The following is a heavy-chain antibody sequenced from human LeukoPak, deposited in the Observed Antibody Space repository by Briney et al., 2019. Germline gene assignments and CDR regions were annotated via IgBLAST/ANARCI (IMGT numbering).Heavy chain of an antibody. CDR2: ISYDGSNK. CDR1: GFTFSSYG. CDR3: AKGLDDFWSGPLDY. D-gene: IGHD3-3*01. Sequence: SGGSLRLSCAASGFTFSSYGMHWVRQAPGGGLEWVAVISYDGSNKYYADSVKGRFTISRDNSKNTLYLQMNSLRAEDTAVYYCAKGLDDFWSGPLDYWGQGTLVTVSS. V-gene: IGHV3-30*18. J-gene: IGHJ4*02.